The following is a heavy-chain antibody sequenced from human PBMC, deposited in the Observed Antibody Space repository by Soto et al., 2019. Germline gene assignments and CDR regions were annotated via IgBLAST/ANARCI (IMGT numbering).Heavy chain of an antibody. Sequence: QVQLQESGPGLVKPSQTLSLTCTVSGGSISSGDYYWSWIRQPPGKGLEWIGYIYYSGSTYYNPSLKSRVTISVDTSKNQFSLKLSSVTAADTAVYYCARDQGPRGFKYYYCGMDVWGQGTTVTVSS. CDR2: IYYSGST. CDR3: ARDQGPRGFKYYYCGMDV. V-gene: IGHV4-30-4*01. D-gene: IGHD3-3*01. CDR1: GGSISSGDYY. J-gene: IGHJ6*02.